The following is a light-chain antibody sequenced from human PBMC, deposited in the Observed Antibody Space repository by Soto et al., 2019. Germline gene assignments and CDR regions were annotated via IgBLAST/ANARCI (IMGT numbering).Light chain of an antibody. J-gene: IGLJ3*02. CDR2: EVS. CDR3: SSYTSSSTPNWV. CDR1: SSDVGGYNY. V-gene: IGLV2-14*01. Sequence: QSALTQPASVSGSPGQSITISCTGTSSDVGGYNYVSWYQQHPGKAPKLMIYEVSNRPSGVSNRFSGSKSDNTASLTISGLQSEDEADYYYSSYTSSSTPNWVFGGGTKLTVL.